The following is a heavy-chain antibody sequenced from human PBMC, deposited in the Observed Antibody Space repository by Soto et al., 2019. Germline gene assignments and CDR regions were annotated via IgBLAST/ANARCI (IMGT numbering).Heavy chain of an antibody. CDR1: GYTFTSYA. V-gene: IGHV1-3*01. CDR3: ARCIVVVTALDY. CDR2: INAGNGNT. Sequence: ASVKVSCKASGYTFTSYAMHWVLQAPGQRLEWMGWINAGNGNTKYSQKFQGRVTITRDTSASTAYMELSSLRSEDTAVYYCARCIVVVTALDYWGQGTLDTVSS. J-gene: IGHJ4*02. D-gene: IGHD2-21*02.